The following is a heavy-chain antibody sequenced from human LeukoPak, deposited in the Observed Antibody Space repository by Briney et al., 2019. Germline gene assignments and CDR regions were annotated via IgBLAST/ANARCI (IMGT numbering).Heavy chain of an antibody. Sequence: PGGSLRLSCVASGFTFSSYVMVWARQAPGKGLEWVSVIGGGGVTTYYADSVKGRFTISRDNAKNTLYLQMNSLRAEDTAIYFCAREGGDGYNSGFGAFDIWGQGTMVTVSS. J-gene: IGHJ3*02. D-gene: IGHD5-24*01. V-gene: IGHV3-23*01. CDR3: AREGGDGYNSGFGAFDI. CDR2: IGGGGVTT. CDR1: GFTFSSYV.